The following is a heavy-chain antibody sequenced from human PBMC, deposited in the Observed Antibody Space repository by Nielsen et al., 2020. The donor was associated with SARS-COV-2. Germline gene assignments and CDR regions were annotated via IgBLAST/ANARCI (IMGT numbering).Heavy chain of an antibody. V-gene: IGHV1-2*06. CDR1: GYTFTGYY. CDR3: ARGESYSSGWSLMYYFDY. J-gene: IGHJ4*02. CDR2: INPNSGGT. Sequence: ASVKVSCKASGYTFTGYYLHWVRQAPGQGLEWMGRINPNSGGTNSAQRFQGRVTMTRDTSISTAYMELSSLRSDDTAVHYCARGESYSSGWSLMYYFDYWGQGTLVTVSS. D-gene: IGHD6-19*01.